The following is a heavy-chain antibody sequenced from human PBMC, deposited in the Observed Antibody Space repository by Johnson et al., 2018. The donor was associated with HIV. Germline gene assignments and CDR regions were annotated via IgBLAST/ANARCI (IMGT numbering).Heavy chain of an antibody. Sequence: QMQLVESGGGLVKPGGSLRLSCAASGFTFSDYYMSWIRQAPGKGLEWVSYISSSGSTVYYVDSVKDRFTFSRDNAKNSLYPQMNSLRAEDTDVYYCASTCGGDCSRGDAFDIWGQGTMVTVSS. V-gene: IGHV3-11*04. CDR1: GFTFSDYY. CDR3: ASTCGGDCSRGDAFDI. D-gene: IGHD2-21*02. CDR2: ISSSGSTV. J-gene: IGHJ3*02.